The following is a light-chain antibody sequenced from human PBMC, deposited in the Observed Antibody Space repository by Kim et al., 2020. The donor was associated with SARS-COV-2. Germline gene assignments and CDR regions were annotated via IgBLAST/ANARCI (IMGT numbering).Light chain of an antibody. Sequence: GNAVTFSCTRSSGSIASNYVQWYQQRPGRAPTTVIYEDNQRPSGVPDRFSGSIDSSSNSASLTISGLKTEDEADYYCQSYDSNNVVFGGGTQLTVL. CDR3: QSYDSNNVV. J-gene: IGLJ2*01. CDR2: EDN. CDR1: SGSIASNY. V-gene: IGLV6-57*03.